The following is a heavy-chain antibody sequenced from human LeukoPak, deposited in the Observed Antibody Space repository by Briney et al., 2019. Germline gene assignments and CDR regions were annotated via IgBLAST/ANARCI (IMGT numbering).Heavy chain of an antibody. J-gene: IGHJ6*02. Sequence: GGSLRLSCAASGFTFSSYWMNWVRQAPGKGLVWVSHINSDGSITSYADSVKGRFTISRDNAKNTLYLQMNSLRAEDTAVYYCARDAVDTANAVWGQGTTVTVSS. CDR2: INSDGSIT. D-gene: IGHD5-18*01. CDR3: ARDAVDTANAV. V-gene: IGHV3-74*01. CDR1: GFTFSSYW.